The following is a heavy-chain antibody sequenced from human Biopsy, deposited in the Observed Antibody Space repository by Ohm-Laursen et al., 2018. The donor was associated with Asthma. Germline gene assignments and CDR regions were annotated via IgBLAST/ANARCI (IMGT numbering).Heavy chain of an antibody. D-gene: IGHD7-27*01. V-gene: IGHV4-39*01. CDR1: GGSMSSSSYY. Sequence: SQTLSITWSVSGGSMSSSSYYWGWIRQPPGKGLEWMGSISYTGSAYHNPSLKSRVTISVDTSKNHFSLKLSSVTAADTAVYYCARHWDWGSFFDYWGQGTPVTVSS. CDR2: ISYTGSA. CDR3: ARHWDWGSFFDY. J-gene: IGHJ4*02.